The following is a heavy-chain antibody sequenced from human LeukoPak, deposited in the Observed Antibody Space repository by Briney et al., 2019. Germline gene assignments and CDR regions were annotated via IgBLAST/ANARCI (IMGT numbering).Heavy chain of an antibody. D-gene: IGHD6-19*01. CDR3: ARRSGIAVAGAFDY. Sequence: PGGSLRLSCAASGFTFSNYAMRWVRQAPGKGLKWVSGISGSGDSTYYADSVKGRFTISRDNSKNTLYLQMNSLRAEDTAVYYCARRSGIAVAGAFDYWGQGTLVTVSS. CDR1: GFTFSNYA. V-gene: IGHV3-23*01. J-gene: IGHJ4*02. CDR2: ISGSGDST.